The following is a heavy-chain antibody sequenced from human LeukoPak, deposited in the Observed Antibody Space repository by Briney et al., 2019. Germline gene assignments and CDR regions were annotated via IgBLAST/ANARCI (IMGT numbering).Heavy chain of an antibody. V-gene: IGHV4-59*01. CDR1: GGSISSYY. J-gene: IGHJ5*02. CDR3: ARGVVMAWFDP. CDR2: IYYSGST. D-gene: IGHD3-3*01. Sequence: SETLSLTCTVSGGSISSYYWSWIRQPPGKGLEWTGYIYYSGSTNYNPSLKSRVTISVDTSKNQFSLKLSSVTAADTAVYYCARGVVMAWFDPWGQGTLVTVSS.